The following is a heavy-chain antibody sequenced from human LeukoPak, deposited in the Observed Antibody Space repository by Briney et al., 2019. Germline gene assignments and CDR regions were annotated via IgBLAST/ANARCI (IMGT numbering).Heavy chain of an antibody. V-gene: IGHV3-66*01. Sequence: GGSQRLSCAGSGFTVSSNYMSWVRQAPGKGLEWVSVIYSGGSTYYADSVKGRFTISRDNSKNTLYLQMNSLRAEDTAVYYCARAPPRRGWFDPWGQGTLVTVSS. CDR2: IYSGGST. CDR1: GFTVSSNY. J-gene: IGHJ5*02. D-gene: IGHD3-10*01. CDR3: ARAPPRRGWFDP.